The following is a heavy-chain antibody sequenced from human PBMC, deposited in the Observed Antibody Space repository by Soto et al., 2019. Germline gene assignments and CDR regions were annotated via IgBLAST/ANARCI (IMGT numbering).Heavy chain of an antibody. CDR1: GGTISGYY. CDR3: ARGQRFSDWFDP. CDR2: IYSSGST. V-gene: IGHV4-4*07. D-gene: IGHD3-3*01. Sequence: SETLSLTCTVTGGTISGYYWTWIRQSAGGGLEWIGRIYSSGSTNYNPSLKSRVTISLDTSMNHFSLRLSSVTAADTAVYYCARGQRFSDWFDPWGQGTLVTVS. J-gene: IGHJ5*02.